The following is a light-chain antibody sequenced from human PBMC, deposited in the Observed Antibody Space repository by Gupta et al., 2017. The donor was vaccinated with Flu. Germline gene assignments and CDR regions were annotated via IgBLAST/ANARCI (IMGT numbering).Light chain of an antibody. CDR3: QQYYSTPWT. J-gene: IGKJ1*01. Sequence: NYKSSQSVLYSSDNKNYLAWYQQKPGQPPNLLIYWASTRESGVPDRFSGSGSGTSFTLTISSLQAEDVAVYYCQQYYSTPWTFGQGTKVEIK. CDR1: QSVLYSSDNKNY. V-gene: IGKV4-1*01. CDR2: WAS.